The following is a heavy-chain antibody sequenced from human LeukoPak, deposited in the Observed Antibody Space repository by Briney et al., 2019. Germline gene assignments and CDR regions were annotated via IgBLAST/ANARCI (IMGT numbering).Heavy chain of an antibody. CDR1: GYTFTSYA. Sequence: ASVKVSCKASGYTFTSYAMNWVRQAPGQGLEWMGWINPNSGGTNYAQKFQGWVTMTRDTSISTAYMELSRLRSDDTAVYYCARDRNTHAFDIWGQGTMVTVSS. CDR2: INPNSGGT. D-gene: IGHD1-14*01. J-gene: IGHJ3*02. CDR3: ARDRNTHAFDI. V-gene: IGHV1-2*04.